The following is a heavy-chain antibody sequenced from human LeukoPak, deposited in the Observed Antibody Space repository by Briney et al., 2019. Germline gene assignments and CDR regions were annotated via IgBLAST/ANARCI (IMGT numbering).Heavy chain of an antibody. D-gene: IGHD3-9*01. CDR2: IYYSGST. CDR1: GGSISGYY. J-gene: IGHJ6*03. Sequence: SETLSLTCTVSGGSISGYYWSWIRQPPGKGLEWIGYIYYSGSTNYNPSLKSRVTISVDTSKNQFSLKLSPVTAADSAVYYCARGTYDILTGWGYYYYYMDVWGKGTTVTVSS. CDR3: ARGTYDILTGWGYYYYYMDV. V-gene: IGHV4-59*01.